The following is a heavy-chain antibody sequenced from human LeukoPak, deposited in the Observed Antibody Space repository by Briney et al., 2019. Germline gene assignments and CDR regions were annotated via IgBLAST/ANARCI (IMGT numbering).Heavy chain of an antibody. CDR2: IYYSGST. D-gene: IGHD3-3*01. V-gene: IGHV4-39*01. Sequence: PSETLSLTCTVSGGSISSSSYYWGWIRQPPGKVLEWIGSIYYSGSTYYNPSLKSRVTISVDTSKNQFSLKLSSVTAADTVVSYCTSVIYYDFSRGYYYYMDLWGKGTAVTASS. CDR1: GGSISSSSYY. CDR3: TSVIYYDFSRGYYYYMDL. J-gene: IGHJ6*03.